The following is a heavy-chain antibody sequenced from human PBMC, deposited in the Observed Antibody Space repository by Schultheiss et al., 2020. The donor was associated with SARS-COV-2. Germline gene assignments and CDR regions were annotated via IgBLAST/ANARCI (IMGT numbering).Heavy chain of an antibody. J-gene: IGHJ5*02. CDR2: MYYNGST. CDR1: STTISSFL. D-gene: IGHD6-6*01. CDR3: ARGASSIAARRGGGWFDP. Sequence: SETLSLTCTVSSTTISSFLWTWIRQPPGKGLEYIGYMYYNGSTNYSPSLKSRATMSVSTSKNDFSLKLRSVTAADTAVYYCARGASSIAARRGGGWFDPWGQGTLVTVSS. V-gene: IGHV4-59*01.